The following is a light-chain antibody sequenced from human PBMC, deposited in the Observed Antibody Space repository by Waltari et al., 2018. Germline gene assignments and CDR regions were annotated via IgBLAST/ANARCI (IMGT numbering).Light chain of an antibody. CDR1: RTVLYDSHNKNY. Sequence: DIVMTQSPDSLAVSLGERATIHCKSSRTVLYDSHNKNYLAWYQQKPGQPPNLLIYWASTRKSGVPDRFSGSGSGTDFTLTISTLQAEDVAVYYCHQYYNTPYSYGQGTKLEIK. CDR3: HQYYNTPYS. V-gene: IGKV4-1*01. CDR2: WAS. J-gene: IGKJ2*03.